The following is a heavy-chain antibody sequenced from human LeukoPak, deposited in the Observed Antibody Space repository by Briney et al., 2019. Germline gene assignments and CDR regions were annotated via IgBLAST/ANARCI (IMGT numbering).Heavy chain of an antibody. CDR2: ISNNGGST. D-gene: IGHD3-16*01. CDR1: GFTFSNAW. CDR3: ARVLRVGGYDY. Sequence: PGGSLRLSCAASGFTFSNAWMNWVRQAPGKGLEYVSAISNNGGSTYYANSVKGRFTISRDNSKNTLYLQMGSLRAEDMAVYYCARVLRVGGYDYWGQGTLVTVSS. J-gene: IGHJ4*02. V-gene: IGHV3-64*01.